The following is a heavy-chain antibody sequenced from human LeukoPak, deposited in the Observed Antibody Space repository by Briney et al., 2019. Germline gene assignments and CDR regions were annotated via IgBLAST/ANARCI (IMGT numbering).Heavy chain of an antibody. CDR3: ATSDTVSTYNWFDP. D-gene: IGHD5/OR15-5a*01. Sequence: SETLSLTCTVSGGSISSYYWSWIRQPPGKGLEWIGYIYTSGSTNYNPSLKSRVTISVDTSKNQFSLKLSSVTAADTAVYYCATSDTVSTYNWFDPWGQGTLVTVSS. CDR2: IYTSGST. J-gene: IGHJ5*02. V-gene: IGHV4-4*09. CDR1: GGSISSYY.